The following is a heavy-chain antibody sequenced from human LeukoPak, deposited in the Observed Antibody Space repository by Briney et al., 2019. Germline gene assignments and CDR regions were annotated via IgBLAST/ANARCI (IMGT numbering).Heavy chain of an antibody. CDR3: AKDIRVWGSYRYPCLDY. Sequence: GRSLRLSCAASGFSFSSYGMHWVRQAPGKGLEWVAVISYDGDNKYYADSVNGRFTISRDNSKNTLSLQMDSLRAEDTAVYYCAKDIRVWGSYRYPCLDYWGQGTLVTDSS. D-gene: IGHD3-16*02. J-gene: IGHJ4*02. CDR1: GFSFSSYG. V-gene: IGHV3-30*18. CDR2: ISYDGDNK.